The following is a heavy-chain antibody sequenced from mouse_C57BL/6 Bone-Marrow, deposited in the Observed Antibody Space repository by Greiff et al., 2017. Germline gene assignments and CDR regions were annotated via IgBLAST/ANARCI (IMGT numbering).Heavy chain of an antibody. CDR3: ARSEYIRGYFEY. J-gene: IGHJ2*01. V-gene: IGHV1-69*01. D-gene: IGHD1-3*01. CDR1: GYTFTSYW. Sequence: QVQLQQPGAELVMPGASVKLSCKASGYTFTSYWMHWVKQRPGQGLEWIGEIDPSDSYTNYNQKFKGKSTLTVDKSSNTAYMQLSSLTSEDSAVYYCARSEYIRGYFEYWGQGTTLTVSS. CDR2: IDPSDSYT.